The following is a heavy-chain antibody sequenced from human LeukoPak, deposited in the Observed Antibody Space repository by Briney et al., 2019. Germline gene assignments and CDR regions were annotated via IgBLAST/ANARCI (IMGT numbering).Heavy chain of an antibody. Sequence: SETLSLTCTVSSGSTSSYYWSWIRQPPGKGLEWIGYINYSGSTYNPSIKSRVTMSVDTSKNQFSLKLSSVTAADTAVYYCARVVYGDYAGDIYNWFDPWGQGTQVTVSS. D-gene: IGHD4-17*01. CDR3: ARVVYGDYAGDIYNWFDP. CDR1: SGSTSSYY. V-gene: IGHV4-59*01. J-gene: IGHJ5*02. CDR2: INYSGST.